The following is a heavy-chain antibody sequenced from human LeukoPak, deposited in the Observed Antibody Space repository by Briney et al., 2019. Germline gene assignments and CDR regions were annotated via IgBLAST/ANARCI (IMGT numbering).Heavy chain of an antibody. Sequence: GGSLRLSCAASGFTFSSYWMSWVRQAPGKGLEWVANIKQDGSEKYYVDSVEGRFTISRDNAKNSLYLQMNSLRADDTAVYYCARDVSLRGMATIVWGQGTLVTVSS. D-gene: IGHD5-24*01. V-gene: IGHV3-7*01. CDR1: GFTFSSYW. CDR3: ARDVSLRGMATIV. CDR2: IKQDGSEK. J-gene: IGHJ4*02.